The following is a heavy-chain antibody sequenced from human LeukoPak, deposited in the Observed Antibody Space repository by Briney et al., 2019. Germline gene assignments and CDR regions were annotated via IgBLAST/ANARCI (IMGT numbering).Heavy chain of an antibody. V-gene: IGHV3-64*01. CDR3: ARGEEFYDSSGYRRLDS. J-gene: IGHJ4*02. CDR2: INSNGANT. CDR1: GFTFSNHA. D-gene: IGHD3-22*01. Sequence: PGGSLRLSCAASGFTFSNHAMHWVRQAPGKALEYVAVINSNGANTFHAKSLNDRFTICRDNSKNILYLQMGSLRAEDMAVYYCARGEEFYDSSGYRRLDSWGQGTLVVVSS.